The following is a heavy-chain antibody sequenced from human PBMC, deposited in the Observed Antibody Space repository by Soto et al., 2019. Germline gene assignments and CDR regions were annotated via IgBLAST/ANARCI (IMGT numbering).Heavy chain of an antibody. Sequence: EASVKVSCKASGYTFTGYYMHWVRQAPGQGLEWMGWINPNSGGTNYAQKFQGWVTMTRDTSISTAYMELSRLRSDDTAVYYCAVRYGSGSYYYYYYGMDVWGQGTTVTVS. J-gene: IGHJ6*02. V-gene: IGHV1-2*04. D-gene: IGHD3-10*01. CDR3: AVRYGSGSYYYYYYGMDV. CDR2: INPNSGGT. CDR1: GYTFTGYY.